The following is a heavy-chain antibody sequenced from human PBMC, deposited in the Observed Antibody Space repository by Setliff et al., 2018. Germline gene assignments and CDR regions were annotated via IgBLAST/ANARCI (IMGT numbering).Heavy chain of an antibody. Sequence: KPSETLSLTCTVSGGSISSYYWNWIRQPPWGGLEWIGYIYSSGSTNYNPSLKSRVTMSVDTSKNQFSLKLSSVTATDTAVYYCARGSYYDTSGYSPDYFDYWGQGTLVTVSS. CDR3: ARGSYYDTSGYSPDYFDY. CDR1: GGSISSYY. J-gene: IGHJ4*02. D-gene: IGHD3-22*01. V-gene: IGHV4-59*08. CDR2: IYSSGST.